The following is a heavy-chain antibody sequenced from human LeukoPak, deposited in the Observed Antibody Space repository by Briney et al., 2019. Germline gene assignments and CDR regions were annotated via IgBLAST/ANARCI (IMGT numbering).Heavy chain of an antibody. CDR3: AKGIHGSLLRSLEFDY. J-gene: IGHJ4*02. D-gene: IGHD1-26*01. Sequence: GESVRLSCAVCGFPLSRYAMSWVRQAPGKGREWVSAITGSGGSTYYADSVKGRFTISRDNSKNTLYLQMNSLRAEDTAIYYCAKGIHGSLLRSLEFDYWGQGALVTVSS. CDR1: GFPLSRYA. CDR2: ITGSGGST. V-gene: IGHV3-23*01.